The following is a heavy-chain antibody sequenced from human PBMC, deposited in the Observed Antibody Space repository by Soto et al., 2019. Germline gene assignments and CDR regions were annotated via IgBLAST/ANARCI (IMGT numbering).Heavy chain of an antibody. CDR3: PRRYGPRAFDV. CDR1: GGSISNGDSY. CDR2: IYYSGTT. J-gene: IGHJ3*01. V-gene: IGHV4-30-4*01. Sequence: SETLSLTCTVSGGSISNGDSYWSWVRQSPGKGLEWIGYIYYSGTTYYNSSLRSRVTISVDTSRSQFSLNLHSVTAADTAVYYCPRRYGPRAFDVWGQGTMVTV. D-gene: IGHD3-9*01.